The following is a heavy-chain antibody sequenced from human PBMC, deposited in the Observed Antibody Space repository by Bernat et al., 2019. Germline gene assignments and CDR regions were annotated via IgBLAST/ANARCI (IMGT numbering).Heavy chain of an antibody. CDR1: GFTFSSYG. CDR2: IWYDGSNK. J-gene: IGHJ6*02. CDR3: ARVGRTRPYLYYYGMDV. Sequence: QVQLVESGGGVVQPGRSLRLSCAASGFTFSSYGMHWVRQAPGKGLEWVAVIWYDGSNKYYADSVKGRFTISRDNSKNTLYLQMNSLRAEDTAVYYCARVGRTRPYLYYYGMDVWGQGTTVTVSS. D-gene: IGHD3-10*01. V-gene: IGHV3-33*01.